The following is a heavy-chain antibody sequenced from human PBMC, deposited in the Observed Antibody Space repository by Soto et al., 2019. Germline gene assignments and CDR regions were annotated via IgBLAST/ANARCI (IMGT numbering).Heavy chain of an antibody. D-gene: IGHD2-15*01. CDR1: GFTFSDHY. CDR3: AGATCSGGACYVGNY. CDR2: IRHKARSYTT. V-gene: IGHV3-72*01. Sequence: GALRLSCAASGFTFSDHYMDWVRQAPGKGLEWVGRIRHKARSYTTEYAASVNGRFSISRDDSKNSVFLQMNSLRAEDTAVYYCAGATCSGGACYVGNYWGQGTLVTVSS. J-gene: IGHJ4*02.